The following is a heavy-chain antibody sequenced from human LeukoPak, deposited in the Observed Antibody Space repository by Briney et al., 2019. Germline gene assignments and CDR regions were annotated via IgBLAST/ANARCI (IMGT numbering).Heavy chain of an antibody. CDR3: AKDGSVRGPRVGAYDY. CDR1: GFTFSSYG. D-gene: IGHD1-26*01. V-gene: IGHV3-30*18. J-gene: IGHJ4*02. CDR2: ISYDGSNK. Sequence: GRSLRLSCAASGFTFSSYGMHWVRQAPGKGLEWVAVISYDGSNKYYADSVKGRFTISRDNPKNTLYLQMNSLRAEDTAVYYCAKDGSVRGPRVGAYDYWGQGTLVTVSS.